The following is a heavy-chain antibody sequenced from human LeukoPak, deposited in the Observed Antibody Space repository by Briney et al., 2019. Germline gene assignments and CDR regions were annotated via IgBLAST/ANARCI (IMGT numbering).Heavy chain of an antibody. CDR2: IGSSGETT. Sequence: PGGSLRLSCAASRFTFNNYAMVWVRQAPGKGLEWVSAIGSSGETTYYTDSVKGRFTISRDNSKNTLYLQMNSLRVEDTAIYYCTKLKGASENWGQGTLVTVSS. V-gene: IGHV3-23*01. CDR1: RFTFNNYA. J-gene: IGHJ4*02. CDR3: TKLKGASEN. D-gene: IGHD4/OR15-4a*01.